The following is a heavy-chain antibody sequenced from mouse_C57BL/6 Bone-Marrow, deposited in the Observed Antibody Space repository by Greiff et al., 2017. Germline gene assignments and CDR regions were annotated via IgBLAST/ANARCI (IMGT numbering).Heavy chain of an antibody. D-gene: IGHD2-12*01. CDR1: GYTFTNYW. CDR3: ARYRLNYFDY. J-gene: IGHJ2*01. CDR2: IYPGGGYP. V-gene: IGHV1-63*01. Sequence: QVQLQQSGAELVRPGTSVKMSCKASGYTFTNYWIGWAKQRPGHGLAWIGDIYPGGGYPNYNEKFKGKATLTADKSSSTAYMQFSSLTSEDAAIYYCARYRLNYFDYWGQGTTLTVSS.